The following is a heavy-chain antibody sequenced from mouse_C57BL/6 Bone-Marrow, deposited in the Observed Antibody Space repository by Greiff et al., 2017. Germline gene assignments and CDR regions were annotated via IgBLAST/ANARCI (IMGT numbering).Heavy chain of an antibody. CDR2: IYPSDSET. CDR3: ARRTVVATGYYAMDY. D-gene: IGHD1-1*01. CDR1: GYTFTSYW. J-gene: IGHJ4*01. Sequence: QVQLQQPGAELVRPGSSVKLSCKASGYTFTSYWMDWVKQRPGQGLEWIGNIYPSDSETHYNQKFKDKATLTVDKSSSTAYMQLSSLTSEDSAVYYCARRTVVATGYYAMDYWGQGTSVTVSS. V-gene: IGHV1-61*01.